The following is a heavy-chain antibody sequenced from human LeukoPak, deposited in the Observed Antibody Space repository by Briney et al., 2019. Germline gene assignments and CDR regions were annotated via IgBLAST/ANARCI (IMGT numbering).Heavy chain of an antibody. CDR2: INPRGGST. CDR1: GYTFTSYY. D-gene: IGHD3-10*01. V-gene: IGHV1-46*01. CDR3: ARATYYYGSGTYYAY. Sequence: ASVKASCKASGYTFTSYYIHWVRQAPGQGLEWMGIINPRGGSTTYAQKFQGRVTMTRDTSTSTVYMELSSLRSEDTAVYYCARATYYYGSGTYYAYWGQGTLVTVSS. J-gene: IGHJ4*02.